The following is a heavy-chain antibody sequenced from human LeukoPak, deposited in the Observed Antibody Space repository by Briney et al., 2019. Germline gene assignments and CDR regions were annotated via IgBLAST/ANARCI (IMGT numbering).Heavy chain of an antibody. CDR3: ARLGVSSSWYDNWFDP. D-gene: IGHD6-13*01. CDR1: GGTFSSYA. Sequence: ASVRVSCKASGGTFSSYAISWVRQAPGQGLEWMGGIIPIFGTANYAQKFQGRVTITADESTSTAYMELSSLRSEDTAVYYCARLGVSSSWYDNWFDPWGQGTLVTVSS. J-gene: IGHJ5*02. CDR2: IIPIFGTA. V-gene: IGHV1-69*13.